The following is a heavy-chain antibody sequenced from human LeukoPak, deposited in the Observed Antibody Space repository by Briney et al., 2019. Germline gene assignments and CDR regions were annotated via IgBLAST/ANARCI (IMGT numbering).Heavy chain of an antibody. CDR2: INHSGST. CDR1: GGSFSGYY. CDR3: ARRSPGRRYYDSSGYYYFGAPGPLRGTGSDY. J-gene: IGHJ4*01. Sequence: SETLSLTCAVYGGSFSGYYWSWIRQPPGKGLEWIGEINHSGSTNYNPSLKSRVTISVDTSKNQFSLKLSSVTAADTAVYYCARRSPGRRYYDSSGYYYFGAPGPLRGTGSDYWGQETWSPSPQ. D-gene: IGHD3-22*01. V-gene: IGHV4-34*01.